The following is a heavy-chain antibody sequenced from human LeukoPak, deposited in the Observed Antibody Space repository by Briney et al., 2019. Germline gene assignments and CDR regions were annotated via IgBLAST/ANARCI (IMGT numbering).Heavy chain of an antibody. D-gene: IGHD5-12*01. Sequence: PSETLSLTCAVYGGSFSGYYWSWIRQPPGKGLEWIGEINHSGSTNYNPSLKSRVTISVDTSKNQFSLKLSSVTAADTAVYYCARGLRNSGYDSFGRGDLDYWGQGTLVTVSS. CDR2: INHSGST. CDR1: GGSFSGYY. V-gene: IGHV4-34*01. J-gene: IGHJ4*02. CDR3: ARGLRNSGYDSFGRGDLDY.